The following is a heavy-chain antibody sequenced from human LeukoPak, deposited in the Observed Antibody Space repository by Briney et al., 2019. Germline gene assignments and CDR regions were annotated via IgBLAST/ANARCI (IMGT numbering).Heavy chain of an antibody. CDR2: ISSRSSNI. CDR3: ARALYYDILTNYQTHTYYFDY. V-gene: IGHV3-21*01. CDR1: GFSFGAYS. J-gene: IGHJ4*02. D-gene: IGHD3-9*01. Sequence: GGSLRLSCAASGFSFGAYSMNWVRQAPGKGLDWVSSISSRSSNIYYADSMKGRFTVSRDNAKNSLYLQMNSLRAEDTAVYYCARALYYDILTNYQTHTYYFDYWGQGTLLTVSS.